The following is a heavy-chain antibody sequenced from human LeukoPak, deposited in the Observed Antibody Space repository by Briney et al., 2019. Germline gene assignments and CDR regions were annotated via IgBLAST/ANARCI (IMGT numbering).Heavy chain of an antibody. D-gene: IGHD3-10*01. J-gene: IGHJ4*02. V-gene: IGHV4-34*01. Sequence: PSETLSLTCAVYGGSLSGYYWSWIRQPPGKGLEWIGEINHSGSTNYNPSLKSRVTISVDTSKNQFSLKLSSVTAADTAVYYCARDKGRITMVRGVFDYWGQATLVTVSS. CDR2: INHSGST. CDR1: GGSLSGYY. CDR3: ARDKGRITMVRGVFDY.